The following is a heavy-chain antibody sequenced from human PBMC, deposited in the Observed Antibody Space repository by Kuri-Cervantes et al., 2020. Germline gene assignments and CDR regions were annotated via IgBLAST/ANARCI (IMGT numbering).Heavy chain of an antibody. CDR2: ISAYNGNT. D-gene: IGHD6-19*01. V-gene: IGHV1-18*01. CDR3: ARVVAGLYYYYGMDV. Sequence: ASVKVSCKASGYTFTSYGISWVRQAPGQGLEWMGWISAYNGNTNYAQKLQGRVTMTTDTSTSTAYMELSSLRSEDTAVYYCARVVAGLYYYYGMDVWGQGTTVTVSS. CDR1: GYTFTSYG. J-gene: IGHJ6*02.